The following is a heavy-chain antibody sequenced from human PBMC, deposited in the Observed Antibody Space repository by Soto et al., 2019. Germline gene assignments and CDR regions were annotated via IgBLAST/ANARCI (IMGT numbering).Heavy chain of an antibody. Sequence: LSLTCAAYGGSFSGYYWSWIRQPPGKGLERIGEINHSGSTNYNPSLKSRVTISVDTSKNQFSLKLSSVTAADTAVYYCARGPGGLFYYYGMDVWGQGTTVTVSS. CDR3: ARGPGGLFYYYGMDV. V-gene: IGHV4-34*01. CDR1: GGSFSGYY. CDR2: INHSGST. D-gene: IGHD3-16*01. J-gene: IGHJ6*02.